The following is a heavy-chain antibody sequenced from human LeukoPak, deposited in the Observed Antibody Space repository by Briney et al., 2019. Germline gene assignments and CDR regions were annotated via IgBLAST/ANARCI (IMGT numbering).Heavy chain of an antibody. J-gene: IGHJ4*02. D-gene: IGHD5-12*01. CDR2: IIPIFGTA. CDR1: GYTFTSYH. Sequence: ASVKVSCKASGYTFTSYHMHWVRQAPGQGLEWMGGIIPIFGTANYAQKFQGRVTITADESTSTAYMELSSLRSEDTAVYYCAIDIVATIDQYYFDYWGQGTLVTVSS. CDR3: AIDIVATIDQYYFDY. V-gene: IGHV1-69*13.